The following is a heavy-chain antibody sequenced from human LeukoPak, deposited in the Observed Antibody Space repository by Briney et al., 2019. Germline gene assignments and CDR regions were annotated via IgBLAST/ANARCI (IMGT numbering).Heavy chain of an antibody. Sequence: SQTLSLTCTVSGVSISSGSYYWSWIRQPAGKGLEWIGRIYTSGSTNYNPSLKSRVTISVDTSKNQFSLKLSSVTAADTAVYYCARDRCSSTSCYLAYYYYGMDVWGQRTTVTVSS. V-gene: IGHV4-61*02. J-gene: IGHJ6*02. CDR1: GVSISSGSYY. D-gene: IGHD2-2*01. CDR3: ARDRCSSTSCYLAYYYYGMDV. CDR2: IYTSGST.